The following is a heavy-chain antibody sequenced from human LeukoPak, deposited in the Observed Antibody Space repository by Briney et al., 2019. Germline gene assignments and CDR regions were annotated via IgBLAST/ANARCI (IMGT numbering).Heavy chain of an antibody. CDR1: GYTFTSYG. V-gene: IGHV1-18*01. Sequence: ASVKVSCKASGYTFTSYGISWVRRAPGQGLEWMGWISAYNGNTNYAQKLQGRVTMTTDTSTSTAYMELRSLRSDDTAVYYCARDLARTGYSSGWYKDYWGQGTLVTVSS. J-gene: IGHJ4*02. CDR2: ISAYNGNT. CDR3: ARDLARTGYSSGWYKDY. D-gene: IGHD6-19*01.